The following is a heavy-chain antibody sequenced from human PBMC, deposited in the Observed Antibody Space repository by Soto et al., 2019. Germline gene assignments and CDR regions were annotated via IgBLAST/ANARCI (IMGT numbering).Heavy chain of an antibody. CDR2: ISYDGSNK. CDR3: ARDTAEGYGMDV. J-gene: IGHJ6*02. V-gene: IGHV3-30-3*01. CDR1: GFTFSSYA. D-gene: IGHD4-17*01. Sequence: QVQLVESGGGVVQPGRSLRLSCAASGFTFSSYAMHWVRQAPGKGLEWVAVISYDGSNKYYADSVKGRFTISRDNSKNTLYLQMNSLRAEDTAVYYCARDTAEGYGMDVWGQGTTVTVSS.